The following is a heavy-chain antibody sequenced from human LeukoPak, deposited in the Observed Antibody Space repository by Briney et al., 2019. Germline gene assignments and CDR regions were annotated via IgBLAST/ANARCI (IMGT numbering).Heavy chain of an antibody. D-gene: IGHD3-22*01. CDR2: ISYDGSNK. CDR3: SRRANYYDRSGVDY. J-gene: IGHJ4*02. Sequence: GGSLRLSCAASGFTFSSYAMHWVRQAPGKGLEWVAVISYDGSNKYYADSVKGRFTISRDNSKNTLYLQMNSLRAEDTAVYYLSRRANYYDRSGVDYWGQGTLVTVSS. CDR1: GFTFSSYA. V-gene: IGHV3-30*04.